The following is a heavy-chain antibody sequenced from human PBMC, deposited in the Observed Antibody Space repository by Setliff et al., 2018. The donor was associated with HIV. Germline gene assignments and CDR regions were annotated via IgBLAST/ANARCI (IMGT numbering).Heavy chain of an antibody. J-gene: IGHJ4*02. D-gene: IGHD6-25*01. CDR3: ARLAYSSAWPDY. CDR2: IYYSGKT. Sequence: SETLSLTCTVSGGSIGSGGYYWSWIRQHPGKGLEWIGYIYYSGKTYYNPSLKSRVTISVDTSNNHFSLRLNSVTAADTAMYYCARLAYSSAWPDYWGQGTLVTVSS. V-gene: IGHV4-31*03. CDR1: GGSIGSGGYY.